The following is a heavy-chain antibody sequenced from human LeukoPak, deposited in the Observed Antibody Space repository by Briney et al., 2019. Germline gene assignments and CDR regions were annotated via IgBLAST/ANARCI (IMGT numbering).Heavy chain of an antibody. V-gene: IGHV4-34*01. CDR2: INHSGST. J-gene: IGHJ5*02. CDR1: GGSFSGYY. CDR3: ARASTMVRGAGRFDP. D-gene: IGHD3-10*01. Sequence: SETLCLTCAVYGGSFSGYYWSWIRQPPGKGLEWIGKINHSGSTNYNPSLKSRVTISVDTSKNQFSLKLSSVTAADTAVYYCARASTMVRGAGRFDPWGQGTLVTVSS.